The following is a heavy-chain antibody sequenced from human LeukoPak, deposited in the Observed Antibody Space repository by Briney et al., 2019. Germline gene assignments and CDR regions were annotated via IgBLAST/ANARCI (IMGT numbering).Heavy chain of an antibody. CDR1: GFTFSSYS. J-gene: IGHJ4*02. V-gene: IGHV3-21*01. CDR3: ATGRYCTGDTCNERVDY. D-gene: IGHD2-8*02. CDR2: ISIWSNYI. Sequence: GGSLRLSCTTSGFTFSSYSMNWVRQAPGRGLEWVSSISIWSNYIYYADSVKGRFTVSRDNVQNSLFLQMNSLRVEDTAVYYCATGRYCTGDTCNERVDYWGQGTLVAVSS.